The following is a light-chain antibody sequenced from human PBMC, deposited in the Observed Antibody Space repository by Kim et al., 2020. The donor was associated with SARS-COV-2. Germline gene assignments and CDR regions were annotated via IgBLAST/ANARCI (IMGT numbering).Light chain of an antibody. CDR3: CFYGGTITFVVV. V-gene: IGLV2-23*02. Sequence: QSALTQPASVSGSPGQSITISCTGTSSDIGNHNLVSWYQQLPGKAPKLIIYQVTKRPSGISYRFSGSKSANTASLTISGLQAEDEADYYCCFYGGTITFVVVFGGGTKVTVL. J-gene: IGLJ2*01. CDR2: QVT. CDR1: SSDIGNHNL.